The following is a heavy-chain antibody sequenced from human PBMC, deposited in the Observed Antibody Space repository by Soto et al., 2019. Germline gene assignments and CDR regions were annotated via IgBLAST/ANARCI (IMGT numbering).Heavy chain of an antibody. CDR2: ISAYNGNT. V-gene: IGHV1-18*01. Sequence: ASVKVSCKASGYTFTSYGISWVRQAPGQGLEWMGWISAYNGNTNYAQKLQGRVTMTTDTSTSTAYMELRSLRSDDTATYYCARDKKRWLDYYYYGMDVWGLGTTVTVSS. CDR3: ARDKKRWLDYYYYGMDV. J-gene: IGHJ6*02. D-gene: IGHD6-19*01. CDR1: GYTFTSYG.